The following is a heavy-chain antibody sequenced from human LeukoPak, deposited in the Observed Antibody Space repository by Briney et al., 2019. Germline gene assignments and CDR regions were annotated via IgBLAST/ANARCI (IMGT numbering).Heavy chain of an antibody. CDR1: GYTFTSYS. J-gene: IGHJ4*02. D-gene: IGHD2-15*01. Sequence: ASVKVSCKASGYTFTSYSISWVRQAHGQGLGWMEWISAYNGNTIYAQKVKGRATMTTDTSTSTAYMELRSLKSDDTAVYYCARASYCSDGRCYSDYWGQGTLVTVSS. CDR2: ISAYNGNT. CDR3: ARASYCSDGRCYSDY. V-gene: IGHV1-18*01.